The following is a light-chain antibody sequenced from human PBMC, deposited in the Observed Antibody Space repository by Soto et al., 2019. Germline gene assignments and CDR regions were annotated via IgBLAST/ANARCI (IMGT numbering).Light chain of an antibody. CDR1: PGISNS. Sequence: DIQMTQSPSSLSAFVGDRVTISCRASPGISNSVAWYQQKPGKVPKVLIYDASTLQSGVPSRFSGSGSGTDFTLTIGSLQPEDVAIYYCQKYNSGLETFGPGTKVDIK. CDR3: QKYNSGLET. J-gene: IGKJ3*01. CDR2: DAS. V-gene: IGKV1-27*01.